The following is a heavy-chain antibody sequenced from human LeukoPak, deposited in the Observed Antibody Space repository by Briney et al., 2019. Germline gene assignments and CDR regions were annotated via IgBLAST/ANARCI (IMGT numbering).Heavy chain of an antibody. CDR3: ARERRSTYYYDSSGSLDY. V-gene: IGHV3-30-3*01. D-gene: IGHD3-22*01. CDR1: GFTFSSYA. J-gene: IGHJ4*02. Sequence: PGRSLRLSCAASGFTFSSYAMHWVRQAPGKGLEWVAVISYDGSNKYYADSVKGRFTISRDNSKNTLYLQMNSLRAEETAVYYCARERRSTYYYDSSGSLDYWGQGTLVTVSS. CDR2: ISYDGSNK.